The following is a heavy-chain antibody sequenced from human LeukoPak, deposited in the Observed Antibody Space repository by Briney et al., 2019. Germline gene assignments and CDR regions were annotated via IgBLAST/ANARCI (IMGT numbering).Heavy chain of an antibody. CDR3: AREAAGSTTVEFDY. CDR2: ISGSGGST. CDR1: GFTFSSYA. D-gene: IGHD4-17*01. V-gene: IGHV3-23*01. Sequence: PGGSLRLSCAASGFTFSSYAMSWVRQAPGKGLEWVSAISGSGGSTYYADSVKGRFTISRDNAKNSLYLQMNSLTAEDTAVYYCAREAAGSTTVEFDYWGQGTLVTVSS. J-gene: IGHJ4*02.